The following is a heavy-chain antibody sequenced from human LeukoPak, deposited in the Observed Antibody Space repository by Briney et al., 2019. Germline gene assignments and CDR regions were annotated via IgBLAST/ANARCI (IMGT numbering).Heavy chain of an antibody. D-gene: IGHD1-26*01. CDR2: IKSKTDGGTT. CDR1: GFTFSNAW. J-gene: IGHJ4*02. V-gene: IGHV3-15*01. CDR3: TTARACGSYCYYFDY. Sequence: PGGSLRLSCAASGFTFSNAWMSWVRQAPGKGLEWVGRIKSKTDGGTTDYAAPVKGRFTISRDDSKNTLYLQMNSLQTEDTAVYYCTTARACGSYCYYFDYWGQGTLVTVSS.